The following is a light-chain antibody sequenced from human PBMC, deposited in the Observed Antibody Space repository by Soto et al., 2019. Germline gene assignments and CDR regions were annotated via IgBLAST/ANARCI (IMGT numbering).Light chain of an antibody. CDR2: GAS. Sequence: EIVLTQSPGTLSLSPAERATLSCRASQSVSSNYLAWYQQKPGQAPRLLIYGASRRATGIPDRFSGSGSGTDLTLTINRLEPEDFAVYYCQQYGSSPYTFGQGTKLEIK. J-gene: IGKJ2*01. CDR1: QSVSSNY. V-gene: IGKV3-20*01. CDR3: QQYGSSPYT.